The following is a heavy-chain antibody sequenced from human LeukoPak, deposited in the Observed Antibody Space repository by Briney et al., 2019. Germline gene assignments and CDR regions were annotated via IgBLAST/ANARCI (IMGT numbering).Heavy chain of an antibody. V-gene: IGHV3-74*01. J-gene: IGHJ3*02. CDR3: ARRSYYDFWSDSDDAFDI. D-gene: IGHD3-3*01. Sequence: GGSLRLSCAASGFTFSSYWMHWVRQPPGKGLVWFSRINSDGSSTSYADSVKGRFAISRDNAKNALYLQMNSLGAEDTAVYYCARRSYYDFWSDSDDAFDIWGQGTMVTVSS. CDR2: INSDGSST. CDR1: GFTFSSYW.